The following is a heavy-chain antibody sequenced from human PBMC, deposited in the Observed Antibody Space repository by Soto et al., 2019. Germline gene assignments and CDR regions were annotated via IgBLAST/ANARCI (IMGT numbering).Heavy chain of an antibody. Sequence: SETLSLTCSVSGGSVISDDYYWSWIRQSPGRGLEWIGYIFYSGTTFYNPSLKSRVTISVDTSKNQFSLNLNTVTAADTAVYYCARDRRMIDNPYFDSWGPGTLDPVSS. V-gene: IGHV4-30-4*01. CDR3: ARDRRMIDNPYFDS. CDR2: IFYSGTT. D-gene: IGHD3-22*01. J-gene: IGHJ4*02. CDR1: GGSVISDDYY.